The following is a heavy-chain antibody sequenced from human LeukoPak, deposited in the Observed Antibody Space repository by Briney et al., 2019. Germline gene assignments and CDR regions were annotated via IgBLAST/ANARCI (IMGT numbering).Heavy chain of an antibody. CDR2: IRVSGASI. CDR3: QNFQH. Sequence: GGSLRLSCAASGVTFTGHSMNWGRQAPGEGLEWLSSIRVSGASIYYADSVKGWFTISRDNSKNTVSLQMDNLRVEDTAVYFCQNFQHWGQGTLVTVSA. V-gene: IGHV3-23*01. CDR1: GVTFTGHS. J-gene: IGHJ1*01.